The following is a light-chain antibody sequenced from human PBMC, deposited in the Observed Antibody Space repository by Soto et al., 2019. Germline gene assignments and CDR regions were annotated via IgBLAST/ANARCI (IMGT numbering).Light chain of an antibody. J-gene: IGLJ1*01. Sequence: NFMLTQPHSVSESPGKTVTISCTRSSGSIASSYVQWYQQRPGSAPTTIIYQDDQRPAGVPHRFFGSIDRSSNSASLTISGLETEDEADYYCQSYANDNYVFGTGTKLTVL. CDR3: QSYANDNYV. CDR1: SGSIASSY. CDR2: QDD. V-gene: IGLV6-57*04.